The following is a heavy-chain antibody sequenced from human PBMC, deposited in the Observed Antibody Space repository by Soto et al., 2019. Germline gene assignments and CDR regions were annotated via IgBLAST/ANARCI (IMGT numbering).Heavy chain of an antibody. D-gene: IGHD3-22*01. V-gene: IGHV1-2*02. CDR3: ARAQIGVVEGLPDNYYYGLDV. CDR2: INPNSGDT. CDR1: GHSFTGHY. Sequence: SVQVSCKVSGHSFTGHYIHWVRQAPGQGLEWMGWINPNSGDTNYARRFQGRVNMTRDTSIKTVSMELSSLRSDDTAVYYCARAQIGVVEGLPDNYYYGLDVWGQGTTVTV. J-gene: IGHJ6*02.